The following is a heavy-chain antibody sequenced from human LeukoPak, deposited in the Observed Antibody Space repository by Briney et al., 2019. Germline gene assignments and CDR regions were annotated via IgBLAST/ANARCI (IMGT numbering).Heavy chain of an antibody. CDR2: ISGSGGIT. J-gene: IGHJ5*02. D-gene: IGHD6-19*01. CDR3: ARTQYSSGWYNWFDP. Sequence: RGSLRLSCAASGFTISSYAMSWVRQAPGKGLEWVSAISGSGGITYYADSVKGRFTISRDNSKNTLYLQMNSLRAEDTAVYYCARTQYSSGWYNWFDPWGQGTLVTVSS. CDR1: GFTISSYA. V-gene: IGHV3-23*01.